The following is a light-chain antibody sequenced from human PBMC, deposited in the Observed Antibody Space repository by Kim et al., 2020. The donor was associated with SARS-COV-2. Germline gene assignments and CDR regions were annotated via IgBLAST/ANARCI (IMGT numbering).Light chain of an antibody. CDR3: QAWDSSTVV. CDR2: QDS. V-gene: IGLV3-1*01. Sequence: VSPEQAASITCSGDKLGDKYACWYQQKPGQSPVLVIYQDSKRPSGIPERFSGSNSGNTATLTISGTQAMDEADYYCQAWDSSTVVFGGGTKLTVL. J-gene: IGLJ2*01. CDR1: KLGDKY.